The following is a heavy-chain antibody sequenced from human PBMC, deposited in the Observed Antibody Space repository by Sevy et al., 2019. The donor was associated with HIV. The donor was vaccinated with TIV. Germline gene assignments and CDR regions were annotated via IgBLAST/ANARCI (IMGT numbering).Heavy chain of an antibody. V-gene: IGHV3-23*01. D-gene: IGHD3-22*01. CDR2: IYGSGGVT. Sequence: GGSLRLSCKPSGFTFTSYAMNWVRQAPGKGLEWISTIYGSGGVTYYADSVKGRFTISRDKSKNTSYLQMNSLRTEDTALYYCAGGRYDSSGSFDALDIWGQGTMVTVSS. J-gene: IGHJ3*02. CDR1: GFTFTSYA. CDR3: AGGRYDSSGSFDALDI.